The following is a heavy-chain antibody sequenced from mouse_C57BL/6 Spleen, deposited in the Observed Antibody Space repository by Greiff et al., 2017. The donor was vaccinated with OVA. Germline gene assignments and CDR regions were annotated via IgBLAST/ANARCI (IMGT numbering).Heavy chain of an antibody. Sequence: EVQLVESGGGLVKPGGSLKLSCAASGFTFSSYAMSWVRQTPEKRLEWVATISDGGSYTYYPDNVKGRFTISRDNAKNNLYLQMSHLKSEDTAMYYCAKDKSYEIFDYWGQGTTLTVSS. CDR3: AKDKSYEIFDY. V-gene: IGHV5-4*01. CDR1: GFTFSSYA. J-gene: IGHJ2*01. D-gene: IGHD2-12*01. CDR2: ISDGGSYT.